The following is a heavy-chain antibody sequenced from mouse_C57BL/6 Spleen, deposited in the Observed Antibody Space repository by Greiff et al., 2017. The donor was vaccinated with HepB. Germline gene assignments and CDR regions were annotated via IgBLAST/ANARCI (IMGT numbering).Heavy chain of an antibody. CDR2: ISDGGSYT. D-gene: IGHD2-12*01. Sequence: DVMLVESGGGLVKPGGSLKLSCPASGSTLGSYAMPWVRQTPEKRLEWVETISDGGSYTYYPDNVKGRFTISRDNAKNNLYLQMSHLKSEDTAMYYCAREDYYSPLAYWGQGTLVTVSA. CDR3: AREDYYSPLAY. CDR1: GSTLGSYA. J-gene: IGHJ3*01. V-gene: IGHV5-4*01.